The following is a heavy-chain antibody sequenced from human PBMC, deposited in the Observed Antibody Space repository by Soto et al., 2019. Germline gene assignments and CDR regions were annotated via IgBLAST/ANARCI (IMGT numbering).Heavy chain of an antibody. Sequence: GGSLRLSCAASGFTFSRYAMSWVRQAPGKGLEWVSGISGSGGTTYYADSVKGRFSISRDNSKNTLYVQMNSLRAEDTAVYYCAKELTYDFWSVDNIYGMDIWGQGTTVTVSS. D-gene: IGHD3-3*01. CDR3: AKELTYDFWSVDNIYGMDI. J-gene: IGHJ6*02. CDR1: GFTFSRYA. CDR2: ISGSGGTT. V-gene: IGHV3-23*01.